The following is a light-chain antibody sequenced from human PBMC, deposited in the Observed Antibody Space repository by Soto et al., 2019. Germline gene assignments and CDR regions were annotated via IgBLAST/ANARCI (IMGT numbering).Light chain of an antibody. CDR1: QTISSW. CDR2: KAS. J-gene: IGKJ1*01. Sequence: DIQRTQAPSTLSGSVGDRVTITCRASQTISSWLAWYQQKPGKAPKLLIYKASTLKSRVPSRFSGSGSGAEFTLTIRSLQPHHFAPYYRQHYNSYSEAFRQGTKVQLK. V-gene: IGKV1-5*03. CDR3: QHYNSYSEA.